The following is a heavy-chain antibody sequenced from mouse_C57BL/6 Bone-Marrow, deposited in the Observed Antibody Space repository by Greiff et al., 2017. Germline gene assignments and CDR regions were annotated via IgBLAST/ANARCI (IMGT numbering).Heavy chain of an antibody. CDR2: ISDGGSYT. CDR3: ARDPGYDGYYPY. V-gene: IGHV5-4*01. J-gene: IGHJ3*01. CDR1: GFTFSSYA. Sequence: DVMLVESGGGLVKPGGSLKLSCAASGFTFSSYAMSWVRQTPEKRLEWVATISDGGSYTYYPDNVQGRFTISRDNAKNNLYLQMSHLKSEDTAMYYCARDPGYDGYYPYWGQGTLVTVSA. D-gene: IGHD2-3*01.